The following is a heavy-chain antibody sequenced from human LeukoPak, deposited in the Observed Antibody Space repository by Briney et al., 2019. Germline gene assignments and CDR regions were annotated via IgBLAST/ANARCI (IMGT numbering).Heavy chain of an antibody. V-gene: IGHV4-34*01. CDR2: INHSGST. D-gene: IGHD3-3*01. CDR3: ARGSKTTITIFGVVRTYYFDY. Sequence: SGTLSLTCAVYGGSFSGYYWSWIRQPPGKGLEWIGEINHSGSTNYNPSLKSRVTISVDTSKNQFSLKLSSVTAADTAVYYCARGSKTTITIFGVVRTYYFDYWGQGTLVTVSS. CDR1: GGSFSGYY. J-gene: IGHJ4*02.